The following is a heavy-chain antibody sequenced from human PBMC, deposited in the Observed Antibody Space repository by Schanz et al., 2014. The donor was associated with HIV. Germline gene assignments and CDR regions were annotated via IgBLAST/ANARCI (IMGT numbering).Heavy chain of an antibody. V-gene: IGHV4-34*01. CDR3: ARVSEYSGYRGGEFDY. D-gene: IGHD5-12*01. CDR2: IYYSGST. CDR1: GGSFSAYY. Sequence: QVQLHQWGAGLLKPSETLSLTCAVYGGSFSAYYWSWIRQPPGKGLEWIGYIYYSGSTNYNPSLKSRVKISMDTSKNQFSLNLTLVTAADTAVYYCARVSEYSGYRGGEFDYWGQGTLVTVSS. J-gene: IGHJ4*02.